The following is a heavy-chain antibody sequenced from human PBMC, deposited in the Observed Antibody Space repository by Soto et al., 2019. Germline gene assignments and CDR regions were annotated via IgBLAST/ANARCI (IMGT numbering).Heavy chain of an antibody. Sequence: PGGSLRLSCAASGFTFSGSAMHWVRQASGKGLEWVGRIRSKANSYATAYAASVKGRFTISRDDSKNTAYLQMNSLKTEDTAVYYCTRLNSGYSGYRDAFDIWGQGTMVTVSS. J-gene: IGHJ3*02. V-gene: IGHV3-73*01. CDR1: GFTFSGSA. CDR3: TRLNSGYSGYRDAFDI. D-gene: IGHD5-12*01. CDR2: IRSKANSYAT.